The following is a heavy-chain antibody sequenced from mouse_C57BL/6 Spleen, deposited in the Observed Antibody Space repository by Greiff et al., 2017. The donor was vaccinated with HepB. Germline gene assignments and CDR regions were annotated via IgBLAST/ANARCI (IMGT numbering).Heavy chain of an antibody. CDR2: INPNNGGT. D-gene: IGHD2-3*01. V-gene: IGHV1-26*01. CDR1: GYTFTDSP. CDR3: ARRGDGYYAYAMDY. Sequence: VQLQQSGPELVKPGASVKISCKASGYTFTDSPTNWVKQSHGKSLEWIGDINPNNGGTSYNQKFKGKATVTVDKSSSTAYMELRSLTSEDSAVYYCARRGDGYYAYAMDYWGQGTSVTFSS. J-gene: IGHJ4*01.